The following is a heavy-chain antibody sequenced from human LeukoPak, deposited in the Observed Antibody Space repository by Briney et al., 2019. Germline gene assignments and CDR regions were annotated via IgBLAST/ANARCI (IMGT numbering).Heavy chain of an antibody. J-gene: IGHJ4*02. D-gene: IGHD6-19*01. V-gene: IGHV3-48*02. Sequence: PGGSLRLSCAASGFTFRSYSMNWVRQAPGKGLEGGSYISSSSRSIYYADSVKGRFTISRDNAKNSLYLQMNSLRDEDTAVYYCARTPPFLSSGYRSDYWGQGTLVTVSS. CDR3: ARTPPFLSSGYRSDY. CDR1: GFTFRSYS. CDR2: ISSSSRSI.